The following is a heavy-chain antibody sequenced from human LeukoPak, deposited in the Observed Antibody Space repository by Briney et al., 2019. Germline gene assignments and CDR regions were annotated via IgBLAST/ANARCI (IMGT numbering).Heavy chain of an antibody. V-gene: IGHV3-23*01. CDR1: GFTFSSHA. D-gene: IGHD6-19*01. CDR3: AKGIYSSGWSYFDY. J-gene: IGHJ4*01. Sequence: PGGSLRLSCAASGFTFSSHAMSWVRQAPGKGLEWVSVISGSGDRRYYADSVKGRSTTSRDNSKNTLYLQMNSLRAEDTAVYYCAKGIYSSGWSYFDYWGHGTLVTVSS. CDR2: ISGSGDRR.